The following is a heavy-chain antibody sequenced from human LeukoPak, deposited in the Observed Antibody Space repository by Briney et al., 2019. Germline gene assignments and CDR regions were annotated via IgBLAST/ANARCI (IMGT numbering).Heavy chain of an antibody. CDR2: FDPEDGET. CDR1: GYTLTELS. J-gene: IGHJ5*02. Sequence: ASVKVSCKVSGYTLTELSMHWVRQAPGKGLEWMGGFDPEDGETIYAQKFQGRVTMTEDTSTDTAYMELSSLRSEDTAVYYCATMGSSSSGRWFGPWGQGTLVTVSS. D-gene: IGHD2-2*01. CDR3: ATMGSSSSGRWFGP. V-gene: IGHV1-24*01.